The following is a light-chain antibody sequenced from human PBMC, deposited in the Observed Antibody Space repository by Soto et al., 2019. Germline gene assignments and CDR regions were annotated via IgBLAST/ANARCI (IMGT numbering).Light chain of an antibody. CDR1: SSNIAAGYD. J-gene: IGLJ2*01. CDR2: ANS. V-gene: IGLV1-40*01. Sequence: QSVLTQPPSVSGAPGQRVTISCTGSSSNIAAGYDVHWYQQLPGTAPKFLIYANSNRPSGVPDRFSGSKSGTSASLAITGLQAEDEADYYCQSYDSSLSAVVFGGGTKVTVL. CDR3: QSYDSSLSAVV.